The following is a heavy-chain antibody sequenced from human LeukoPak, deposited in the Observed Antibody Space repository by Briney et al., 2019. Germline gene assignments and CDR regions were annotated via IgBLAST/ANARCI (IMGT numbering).Heavy chain of an antibody. CDR3: ARGERWLHNYFDY. D-gene: IGHD5-24*01. J-gene: IGHJ4*02. V-gene: IGHV4-59*08. CDR2: IYYSGST. Sequence: SETLSLTCTVSGGSIINYYWSWIRQPPGKGLEWIGYIYYSGSTNYNPSLKSRVTISVDTSKNQFSLKLSSVTAADTAVYYCARGERWLHNYFDYWGQGTLVTVSS. CDR1: GGSIINYY.